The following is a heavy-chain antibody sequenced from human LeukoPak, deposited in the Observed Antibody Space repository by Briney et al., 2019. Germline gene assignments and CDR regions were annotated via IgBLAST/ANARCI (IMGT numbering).Heavy chain of an antibody. CDR2: ISGSGGST. CDR3: ARDRVVREAFDI. V-gene: IGHV3-23*01. J-gene: IGHJ3*02. D-gene: IGHD3-10*01. CDR1: GFTFSSYA. Sequence: GGSLRLSCAASGFTFSSYAMSWVRQAPGKGLEWVSAISGSGGSTYYADSVKGRFTISRDNAKNSLYLQMNSLRAEDTAVYYCARDRVVREAFDIWGQGTMVTVSS.